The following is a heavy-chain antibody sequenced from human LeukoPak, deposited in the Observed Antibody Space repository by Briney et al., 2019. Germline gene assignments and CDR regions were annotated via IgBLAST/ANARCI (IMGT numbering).Heavy chain of an antibody. D-gene: IGHD4-23*01. CDR1: GFTFSSYS. CDR3: ARNGGNSDFDY. J-gene: IGHJ4*02. CDR2: ISSSGTYI. V-gene: IGHV3-21*01. Sequence: GGSLRLSCAASGFTFSSYSMNWVRQAPGKGLEWVSFISSSGTYINYADSMKGRFTISRDNAKNSLYLQMNSLRAEDTAVYYCARNGGNSDFDYWGQGTLVTVSS.